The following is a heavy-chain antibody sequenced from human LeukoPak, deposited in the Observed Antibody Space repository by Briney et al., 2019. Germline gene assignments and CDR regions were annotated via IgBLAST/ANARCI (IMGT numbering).Heavy chain of an antibody. J-gene: IGHJ4*02. CDR3: ASLEMATT. CDR2: ISWNSGSI. V-gene: IGHV3-9*01. CDR1: GFTFDDYA. D-gene: IGHD5-24*01. Sequence: PGGSLRLSCAASGFTFDDYAMHWVRQAPGKGLEWVSGISWNSGSIGYADSVKGRFTISRDNAKNSLYLQMNSLRAEDTAVYYCASLEMATTWGQGTLVTVSS.